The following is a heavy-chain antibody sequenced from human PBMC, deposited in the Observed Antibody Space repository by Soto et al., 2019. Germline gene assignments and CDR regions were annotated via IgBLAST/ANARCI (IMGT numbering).Heavy chain of an antibody. CDR3: AKDRGGFTSGWEFFDF. V-gene: IGHV3-23*04. CDR2: ISGSGRYT. D-gene: IGHD6-19*01. CDR1: GFSFSSCV. Sequence: EVQLVESGGDLVQPGGSLRLSCAASGFSFSSCVMSWVRQSPGKGLEWVSLISGSGRYTDYADSVKGRFTISRDNSKNTVYLQMNSLRGEDTAVYYCAKDRGGFTSGWEFFDFWGQGTLVTVSS. J-gene: IGHJ4*02.